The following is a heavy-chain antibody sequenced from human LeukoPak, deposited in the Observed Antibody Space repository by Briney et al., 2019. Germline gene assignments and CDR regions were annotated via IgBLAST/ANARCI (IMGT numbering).Heavy chain of an antibody. J-gene: IGHJ4*02. CDR1: GGSFSGYY. D-gene: IGHD5-12*01. Sequence: SETLSLTCAVYGGSFSGYYWSWIRQPPGKGLEWIGEINHSGSTNYNPSLKSRVTISVDTSKNQFSLKLSSVTAADTAVYYCARRDGYNLGYWGREPWSPSPQ. V-gene: IGHV4-34*01. CDR3: ARRDGYNLGY. CDR2: INHSGST.